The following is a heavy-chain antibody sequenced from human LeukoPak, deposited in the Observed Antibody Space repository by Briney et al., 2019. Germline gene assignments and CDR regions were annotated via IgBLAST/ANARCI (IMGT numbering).Heavy chain of an antibody. CDR2: INSDGSIT. V-gene: IGHV3-74*01. J-gene: IGHJ6*02. CDR1: GFTFTTYW. Sequence: GRSLRLSCAASGFTFTTYWMHWVRQAPGKGLVWVSHINSDGSITSYADSVKGRFTISRDNAKNTLYLQMNSLRAEDTAVYYCARDAVDTANAVWGQGTTVTVSS. CDR3: ARDAVDTANAV. D-gene: IGHD5-18*01.